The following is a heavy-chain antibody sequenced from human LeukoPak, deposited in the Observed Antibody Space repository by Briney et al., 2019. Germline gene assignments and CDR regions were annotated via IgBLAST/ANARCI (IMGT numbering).Heavy chain of an antibody. CDR1: GFTFSSYW. CDR3: ARGGRGWFDP. J-gene: IGHJ5*02. CDR2: INSDGSST. D-gene: IGHD3-10*01. Sequence: GGSLRLSCAASGFTFSSYWMHWVRQAPGKGLVWVSHINSDGSSTNYADSVKGRFTISRDNAKNTLYLQMNSLRAEDTAVYYCARGGRGWFDPWGQGTLVTVSS. V-gene: IGHV3-74*01.